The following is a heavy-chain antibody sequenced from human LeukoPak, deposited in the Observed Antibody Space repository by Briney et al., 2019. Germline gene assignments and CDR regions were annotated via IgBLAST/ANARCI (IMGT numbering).Heavy chain of an antibody. CDR1: GGSISSYY. D-gene: IGHD3-10*01. Sequence: ESGPTLVKPSETLSLTCTVSGGSISSYYWSWIRQPPGKRLEWIGYIYYSGSTSYNPSLESRVTISIDTSKNQFSLRLNSVTAADTAVYYCAREMGSGIASWGQGTLVTVSS. V-gene: IGHV4-59*01. CDR3: AREMGSGIAS. CDR2: IYYSGST. J-gene: IGHJ4*02.